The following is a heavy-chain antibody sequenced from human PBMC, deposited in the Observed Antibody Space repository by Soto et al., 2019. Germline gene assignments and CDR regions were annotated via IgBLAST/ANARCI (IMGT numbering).Heavy chain of an antibody. D-gene: IGHD2-8*01. CDR3: ARGGDIVLMDYYGMDV. Sequence: SETLALTCAVSGGSFSGYYWSWIRQPPGKGLEWIGEINHGGSTNYNPSLKSRVTISVDTSKNQFSLKLSSVTAANTAVYYCARGGDIVLMDYYGMDVWGQGTTVTVSS. V-gene: IGHV4-34*01. CDR1: GGSFSGYY. J-gene: IGHJ6*02. CDR2: INHGGST.